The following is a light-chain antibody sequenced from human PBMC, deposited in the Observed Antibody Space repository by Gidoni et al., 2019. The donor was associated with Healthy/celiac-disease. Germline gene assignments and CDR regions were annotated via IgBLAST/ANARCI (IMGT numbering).Light chain of an antibody. Sequence: DIQLTQSPSSLSASVGDRVTITCRASQSISSYLHWYQQKPGKAPNLLIYAASSLQSGGHSRFSGSGSGTDFTLTISSLQPEDCATYYCQQSYSTPPTFGQGTKLESK. CDR1: QSISSY. CDR3: QQSYSTPPT. V-gene: IGKV1-39*01. J-gene: IGKJ2*01. CDR2: AAS.